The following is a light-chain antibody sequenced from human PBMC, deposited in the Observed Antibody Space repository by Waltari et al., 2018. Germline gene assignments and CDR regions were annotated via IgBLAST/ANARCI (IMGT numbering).Light chain of an antibody. CDR3: SSYTSVNTR. Sequence: QSALTQPASMSGSPGQSITISCTGTSSDVEGFNSVSWYQQYPGKAPKLIIYDVANRPSGVSHRFSGSRSDNTASLTISGLQAEDEADYYCSSYTSVNTRFGGGTKLTVL. J-gene: IGLJ2*01. V-gene: IGLV2-14*03. CDR1: SSDVEGFNS. CDR2: DVA.